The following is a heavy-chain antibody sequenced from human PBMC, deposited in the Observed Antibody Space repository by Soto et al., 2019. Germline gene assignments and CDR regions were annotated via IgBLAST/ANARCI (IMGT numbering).Heavy chain of an antibody. D-gene: IGHD5-12*01. CDR2: ISVYNGNT. Sequence: AVKFSSNASGHTFSSFGMSCIRQDPGEGLAWMGWISVYNGNTNYAQKLQGRLTMTTDTSTSTAYMELRSPTADDTAVYYCAREDGYNWHYWGQGTLVTVSS. V-gene: IGHV1-18*04. J-gene: IGHJ4*02. CDR1: GHTFSSFG. CDR3: AREDGYNWHY.